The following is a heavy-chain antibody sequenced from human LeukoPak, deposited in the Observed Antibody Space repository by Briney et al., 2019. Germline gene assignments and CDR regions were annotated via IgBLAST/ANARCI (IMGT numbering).Heavy chain of an antibody. CDR3: ARHITDSGSAFDL. J-gene: IGHJ2*01. Sequence: SETLSLTCTVSDGSISGYYWGWIRQAPGRGLEWIAYIHYTGVNNYNPSLKSRAAISVDTSTNQFSLKLTSVTAADTTMYYCARHITDSGSAFDLWGRGTLVTVSS. CDR2: IHYTGVN. D-gene: IGHD3-10*01. V-gene: IGHV4-59*08. CDR1: DGSISGYY.